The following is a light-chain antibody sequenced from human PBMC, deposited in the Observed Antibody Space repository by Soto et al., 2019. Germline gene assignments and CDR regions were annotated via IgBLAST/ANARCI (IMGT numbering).Light chain of an antibody. V-gene: IGKV4-1*01. Sequence: DIVMTQSPDSLAVSLGERATINCKSSQSILYSSNNKNYLAWYQQKPGQPPKLLIYWASTRDSGVPSRFSGSGSGTDFTLTISSLQAEDLAVYYSTQYYVTQYTFGQGTTLEIK. CDR1: QSILYSSNNKNY. CDR3: TQYYVTQYT. CDR2: WAS. J-gene: IGKJ2*01.